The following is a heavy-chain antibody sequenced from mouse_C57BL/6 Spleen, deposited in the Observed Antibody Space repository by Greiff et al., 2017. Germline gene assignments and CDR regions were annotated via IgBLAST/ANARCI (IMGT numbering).Heavy chain of an antibody. CDR2: ISSGGSYT. CDR1: GFTFSSYG. Sequence: EVKLMESGGDLVKPGGSLKLSCAASGFTFSSYGMSWVRQTPDKRLEWVATISSGGSYTYYPDSVKGRFTISRDNAKNTLYLQMSSLKSEDTAMYYCARHNDSTGVAPNWYFDVWGTGTTVTVSS. CDR3: ARHNDSTGVAPNWYFDV. D-gene: IGHD1-1*01. V-gene: IGHV5-6*01. J-gene: IGHJ1*03.